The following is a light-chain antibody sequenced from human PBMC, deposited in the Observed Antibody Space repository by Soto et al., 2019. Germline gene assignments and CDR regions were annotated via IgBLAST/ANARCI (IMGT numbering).Light chain of an antibody. CDR1: SSNIGRNY. CDR3: PTWDASLSGGV. Sequence: QSVVSQPPSASGTPGQRVTISCSGSSSNIGRNYVYWYQQFPGTAPKLLTFKNDQRPSGVPDRFSGSKSGTSASLAISGLRSEDEADYYCPTWDASLSGGVFGGGTKLTVL. V-gene: IGLV1-47*01. CDR2: KND. J-gene: IGLJ3*02.